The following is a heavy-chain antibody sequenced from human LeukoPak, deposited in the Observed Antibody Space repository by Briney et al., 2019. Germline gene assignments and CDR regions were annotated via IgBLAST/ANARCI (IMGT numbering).Heavy chain of an antibody. CDR2: ISYDGSNK. D-gene: IGHD1-14*01. V-gene: IGHV3-30*18. CDR3: AKDRAENRKAAEYFQH. J-gene: IGHJ1*01. Sequence: GGSLRLSCAASGFTFSSYGMHWVRQAPGKGLEWVAVISYDGSNKYYADSVKGRFTISRDNSKNTLYLQMNSLRAEDTAVYYCAKDRAENRKAAEYFQHWGQGTLVTASS. CDR1: GFTFSSYG.